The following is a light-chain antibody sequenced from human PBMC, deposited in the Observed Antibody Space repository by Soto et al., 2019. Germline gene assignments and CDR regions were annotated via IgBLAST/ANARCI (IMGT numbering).Light chain of an antibody. Sequence: QSVLTQPPSVSGAPGQTVTISCTGTSSNIGARVDVHWYQHLPGLAPKLLIYANNIRPSGVPDRFSGSKSGSSASLAISGLQAEDEGEYYCQSYDSSLSGSYAFGTGTTLTVL. CDR1: SSNIGARVD. CDR3: QSYDSSLSGSYA. J-gene: IGLJ1*01. V-gene: IGLV1-40*01. CDR2: ANN.